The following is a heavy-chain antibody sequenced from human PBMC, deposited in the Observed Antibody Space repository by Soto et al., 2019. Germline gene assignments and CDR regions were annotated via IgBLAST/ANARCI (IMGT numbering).Heavy chain of an antibody. CDR2: ISWNSGSI. J-gene: IGHJ4*02. CDR3: AKDMEAARPGGVDY. V-gene: IGHV3-9*01. D-gene: IGHD6-6*01. Sequence: GGSLRLSCAASGFTFDDYAMHWVRQAPGKGLEWVSGISWNSGSIGYADSVKGRFTISRDNAKNSLYLQMNSLRAEDTALYYCAKDMEAARPGGVDYWGQGTLVTVSS. CDR1: GFTFDDYA.